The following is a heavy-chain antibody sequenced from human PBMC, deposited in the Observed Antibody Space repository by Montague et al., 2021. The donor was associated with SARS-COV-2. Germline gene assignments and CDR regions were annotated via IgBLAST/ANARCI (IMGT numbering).Heavy chain of an antibody. Sequence: VKPTQTLTLTCVFSGFSLNTDGVGVAWIRRPPGKALEWLALIYWDGDRRYSPSLKTRVTITKDTSRNRVVLTMTNLDPVDTATYYCARRYDFYRAEAFDVWGQGTMVTVS. D-gene: IGHD3-3*01. CDR1: GFSLNTDGVG. J-gene: IGHJ3*01. V-gene: IGHV2-5*02. CDR3: ARRYDFYRAEAFDV. CDR2: IYWDGDR.